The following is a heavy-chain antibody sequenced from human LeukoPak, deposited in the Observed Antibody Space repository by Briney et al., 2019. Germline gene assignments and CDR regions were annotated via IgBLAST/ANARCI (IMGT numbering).Heavy chain of an antibody. CDR1: GGSISSYY. D-gene: IGHD3-3*01. J-gene: IGHJ4*02. CDR2: IYYSGST. Sequence: SETLSLTCTVSGGSISSYYWSWIRQPPGKGLEWIGCIYYSGSTNYNPSLESRVTISVDTSKNQFSLKLSSVTAADTAVYYCARGPFGVLDYWGQGTLVTVSS. V-gene: IGHV4-59*01. CDR3: ARGPFGVLDY.